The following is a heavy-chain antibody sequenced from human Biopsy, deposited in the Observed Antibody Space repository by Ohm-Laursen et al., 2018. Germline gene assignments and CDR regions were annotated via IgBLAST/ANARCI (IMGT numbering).Heavy chain of an antibody. J-gene: IGHJ5*02. V-gene: IGHV4-4*07. CDR1: VGSISNYY. CDR3: AREPRIAAVAYFDP. D-gene: IGHD6-13*01. CDR2: IYSSGST. Sequence: SDTLSLTCTVSVGSISNYYWSWIRQPAGKGLEWIGRIYSSGSTNYNPSLKSRVTMSVDTSKNQFSLILSSMTAADTAVYYCAREPRIAAVAYFDPWGQGTLVTVSS.